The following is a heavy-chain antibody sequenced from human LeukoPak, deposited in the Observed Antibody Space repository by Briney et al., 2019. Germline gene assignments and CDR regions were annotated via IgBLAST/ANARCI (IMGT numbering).Heavy chain of an antibody. CDR3: VKDGLAFCGGDCYSYFDY. Sequence: GGSLRLSCSASGFTFSFYAIHWVRQAPGKGLEYVSTIISNGGSTYYADSVKGRFTISRDNSKNTVSLQMSSRRAEDTALYYCVKDGLAFCGGDCYSYFDYWGQGTLVTVSS. J-gene: IGHJ4*02. CDR2: IISNGGST. V-gene: IGHV3-64D*06. CDR1: GFTFSFYA. D-gene: IGHD2-21*02.